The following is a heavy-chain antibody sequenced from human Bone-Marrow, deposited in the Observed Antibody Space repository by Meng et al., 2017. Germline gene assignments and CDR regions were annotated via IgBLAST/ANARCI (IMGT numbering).Heavy chain of an antibody. Sequence: SETLSLTCVISGDSVSSNSATWNWIRPSPSRGLEWLGRTYYRSKWYNDYALSVKSRITIIPDKSKDQFSLQLNSVTPDDTAMYYCARTLPASGFDSWGQGTRVTVSS. CDR3: ARTLPASGFDS. CDR2: TYYRSKWYN. J-gene: IGHJ4*02. V-gene: IGHV6-1*01. CDR1: GDSVSSNSAT.